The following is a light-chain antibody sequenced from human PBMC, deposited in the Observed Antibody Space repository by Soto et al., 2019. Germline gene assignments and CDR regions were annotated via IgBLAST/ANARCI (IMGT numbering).Light chain of an antibody. CDR3: QQSYSSPPT. V-gene: IGKV1-39*01. CDR1: QSISNH. Sequence: DIQMTQSPSSLSASVEDSVVINCRASQSISNHLNGYQQKPGKAPKLLIFAASSLQSGGPSRFSGSRSGPDFTLTISSLQPEDFATYYCQQSYSSPPTFGQGTKVDIK. J-gene: IGKJ1*01. CDR2: AAS.